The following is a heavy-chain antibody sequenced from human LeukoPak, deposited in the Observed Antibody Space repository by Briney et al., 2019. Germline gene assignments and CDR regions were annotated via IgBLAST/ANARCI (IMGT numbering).Heavy chain of an antibody. CDR2: ISTSSNTI. Sequence: GGSLRLSCAASGFNFSTYNMNWVRQAPGKGLEWVSYISTSSNTIYYADSVKGRFTISRDNAKNSLYLQTNSLRDEDTAVYYCARGLPYYYDRSGYYGLWGQGTLVTVSS. CDR1: GFNFSTYN. D-gene: IGHD3-22*01. V-gene: IGHV3-48*02. J-gene: IGHJ4*02. CDR3: ARGLPYYYDRSGYYGL.